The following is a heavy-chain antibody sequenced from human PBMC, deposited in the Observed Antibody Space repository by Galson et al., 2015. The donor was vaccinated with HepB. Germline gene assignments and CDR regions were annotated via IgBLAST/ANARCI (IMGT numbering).Heavy chain of an antibody. CDR3: ATGSVTIQLAY. J-gene: IGHJ4*02. D-gene: IGHD3-3*01. CDR2: ISTYNGNT. CDR1: GYTFTKFG. V-gene: IGHV1-18*01. Sequence: SVKVSCKASGYTFTKFGITWVRQAPGQGLEWMGWISTYNGNTNYTQKLQGRVTMTTDTSTNTAYMELRSLRSDDTAVYYCATGSVTIQLAYWGQGTLVTGSA.